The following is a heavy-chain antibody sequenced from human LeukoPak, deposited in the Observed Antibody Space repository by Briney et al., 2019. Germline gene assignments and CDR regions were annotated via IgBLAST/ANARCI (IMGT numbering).Heavy chain of an antibody. CDR3: ARRVVGAMPFDY. Sequence: GGSLRLSCAASGFTFSDYNMNWVRQAPGKGLEWVSYIDTSSNTIYYADSVKGRFTTSRDNAKNSLYLQMNSLRDEDTAVYYCARRVVGAMPFDYWGQGTLVTVSS. V-gene: IGHV3-48*02. CDR2: IDTSSNTI. CDR1: GFTFSDYN. D-gene: IGHD2-15*01. J-gene: IGHJ4*02.